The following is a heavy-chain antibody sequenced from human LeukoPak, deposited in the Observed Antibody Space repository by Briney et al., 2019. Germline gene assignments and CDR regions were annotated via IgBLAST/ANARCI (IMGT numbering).Heavy chain of an antibody. CDR3: ATRSTGVAATFDS. CDR1: RGSFSGYY. J-gene: IGHJ4*02. D-gene: IGHD2-15*01. CDR2: IYYSGNT. Sequence: SETLSLTCAVSRGSFSGYYWSWIRQPPGKGLEWIGYIYYSGNTNYNPSLKSRVTIPVDTSKNQFSLKLSSVTAADTAVYYCATRSTGVAATFDSWGQGALVTVSS. V-gene: IGHV4-59*01.